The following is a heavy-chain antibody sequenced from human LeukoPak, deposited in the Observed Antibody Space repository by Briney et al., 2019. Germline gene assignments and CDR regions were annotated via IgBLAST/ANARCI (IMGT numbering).Heavy chain of an antibody. D-gene: IGHD3-22*01. CDR3: ARVRFYDTTGCSTSYYLDY. Sequence: SETLSLTCAVSGGPIIASYWSWIRQPPGKGLEWIGYTHYSGTGNYNPSLKSRVTISIDTSKNRFSLRLTSVTAADTAVYYCARVRFYDTTGCSTSYYLDYWGQGALVTVSS. J-gene: IGHJ4*02. V-gene: IGHV4-59*01. CDR2: THYSGTG. CDR1: GGPIIASY.